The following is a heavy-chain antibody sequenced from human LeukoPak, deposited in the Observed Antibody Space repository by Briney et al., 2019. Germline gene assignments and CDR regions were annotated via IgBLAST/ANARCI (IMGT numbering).Heavy chain of an antibody. D-gene: IGHD7-27*01. CDR2: INLGGSAK. J-gene: IGHJ4*02. CDR3: AAWGLHNY. V-gene: IGHV3-7*01. Sequence: PGGSLRLSCSASGFAFSDYWMNWVRQAPGKGPEWVANINLGGSAKLYVDSVKGRRTISRDNAKNSLYLQMNSLRVEDTAVYYCAAWGLHNYWGQGTLVTVSS. CDR1: GFAFSDYW.